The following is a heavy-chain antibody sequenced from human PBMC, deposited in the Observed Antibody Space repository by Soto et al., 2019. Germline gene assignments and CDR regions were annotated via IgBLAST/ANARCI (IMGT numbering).Heavy chain of an antibody. Sequence: QVQLVQSGAEVRKPGSSVTVSCKASGGTFSNYAIIWVRQAPGQGLEWMGGIIPIVGTGSYAQKFQGRVTITADEPTTTAYMELSSLRFEDTAVYYCARVVILVPTASTHYYYHMDVWGPGTTVTVSS. CDR3: ARVVILVPTASTHYYYHMDV. J-gene: IGHJ6*02. V-gene: IGHV1-69*01. D-gene: IGHD2-2*01. CDR1: GGTFSNYA. CDR2: IIPIVGTG.